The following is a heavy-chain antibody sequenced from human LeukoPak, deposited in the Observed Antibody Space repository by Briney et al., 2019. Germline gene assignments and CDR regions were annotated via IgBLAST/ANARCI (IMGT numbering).Heavy chain of an antibody. CDR2: INPNSGGT. Sequence: ASVKVPCKASGYTFTGYYMHWVRQAPGQGLEWMGWINPNSGGTNYAQKFQGRVTMTRDTSISTAYMELSRLRSDDTAVYYCARDRWGYYDSSGYYYDYWGQGTLVTVSS. CDR3: ARDRWGYYDSSGYYYDY. V-gene: IGHV1-2*02. D-gene: IGHD3-22*01. CDR1: GYTFTGYY. J-gene: IGHJ4*02.